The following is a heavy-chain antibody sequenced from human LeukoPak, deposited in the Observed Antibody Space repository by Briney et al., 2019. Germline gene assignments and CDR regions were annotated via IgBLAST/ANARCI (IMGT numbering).Heavy chain of an antibody. V-gene: IGHV3-21*01. J-gene: IGHJ6*02. CDR1: GFTFSSYS. D-gene: IGHD3-10*01. Sequence: GGSLRLSCAASGFTFSSYSMNWVRQAPGKGLEWVSSISSSSSYIYYADSVKGRFTISRDNAKNSLYLQMNSLRAEDTAVYYCARDTDGSGSYDGYYYGMDVWGQGTTVTVSS. CDR2: ISSSSSYI. CDR3: ARDTDGSGSYDGYYYGMDV.